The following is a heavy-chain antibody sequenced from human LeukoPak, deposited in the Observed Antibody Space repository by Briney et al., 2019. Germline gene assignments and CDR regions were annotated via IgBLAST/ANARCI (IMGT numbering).Heavy chain of an antibody. CDR3: ARARKGYGSWSDP. D-gene: IGHD5-18*01. CDR2: IYYSGST. V-gene: IGHV4-30-4*01. Sequence: PSETLSLTCTVSGGSISSGDYYWSWIRQPPGKGLEWIGYIYYSGSTYYNPSLKSRVTISVDTSKNQFSLKVSSVIAADTAVYYCARARKGYGSWSDPWGQGTLVTVSS. CDR1: GGSISSGDYY. J-gene: IGHJ5*02.